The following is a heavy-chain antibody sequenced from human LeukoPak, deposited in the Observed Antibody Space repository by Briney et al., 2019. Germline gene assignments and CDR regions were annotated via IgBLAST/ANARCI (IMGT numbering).Heavy chain of an antibody. D-gene: IGHD4/OR15-4a*01. CDR2: ISTSSSYI. CDR3: ARRAGAYSHPYDY. CDR1: GFTFSSYE. V-gene: IGHV3-21*04. J-gene: IGHJ4*02. Sequence: GGSLRLSCAASGFTFSSYEMNWVRQAPGKGLEWVSSISTSSSYIYYEDSVKGRFTISRHNSKNSLYLQMNSLRAEDTAVYYCARRAGAYSHPYDYWGQGTLVTVSS.